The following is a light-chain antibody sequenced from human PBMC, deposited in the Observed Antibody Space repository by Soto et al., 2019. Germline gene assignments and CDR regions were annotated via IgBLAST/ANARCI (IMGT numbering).Light chain of an antibody. Sequence: DIQMTQSPSSLSASVGDRVTITCRASQTISSYLNWYQQKPGKVPKLLIYATSSLQSGVPSRFSGSGSGKDFTLTISNLQPEDFATYYCQQSYSTPSFGGGTKVEIK. CDR2: ATS. CDR1: QTISSY. V-gene: IGKV1-39*01. CDR3: QQSYSTPS. J-gene: IGKJ4*01.